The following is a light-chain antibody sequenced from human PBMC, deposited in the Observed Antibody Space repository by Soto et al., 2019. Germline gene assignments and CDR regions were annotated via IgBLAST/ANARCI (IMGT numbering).Light chain of an antibody. CDR3: QQYGTAPIT. V-gene: IGKV3-20*01. Sequence: EIVLTQSPGPLSLSPGERATLSCRSSQSVASGHLAWYQQTPGQAPRLLVSDASSRATGIPDRFSGSAPGTDFTLTISRLEPEDSAMYYCQQYGTAPITFGQGTRLEIK. CDR1: QSVASGH. J-gene: IGKJ5*01. CDR2: DAS.